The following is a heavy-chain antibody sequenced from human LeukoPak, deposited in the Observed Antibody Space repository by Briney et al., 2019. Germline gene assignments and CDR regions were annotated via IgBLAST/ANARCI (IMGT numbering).Heavy chain of an antibody. V-gene: IGHV1-46*01. CDR2: INPSGGST. Sequence: ASVKVSCKASGYTFTSYYMHWVRQAPGQGLEWMGIINPSGGSTSYAQKFQGRVTMTRDTSTSTAYMELSSLRSDDTAVYYCARLMTTYYYFDYWGQGTLVTVSS. J-gene: IGHJ4*02. CDR3: ARLMTTYYYFDY. CDR1: GYTFTSYY. D-gene: IGHD4-11*01.